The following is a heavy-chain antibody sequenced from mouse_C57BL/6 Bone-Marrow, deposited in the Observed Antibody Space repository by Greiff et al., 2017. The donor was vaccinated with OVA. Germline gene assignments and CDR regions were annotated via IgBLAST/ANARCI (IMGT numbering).Heavy chain of an antibody. J-gene: IGHJ2*01. D-gene: IGHD2-4*01. CDR2: IHPNSGST. CDR3: ARGYEYEGVYFDY. Sequence: QVQLQQPGAELVKPGASVKLSCKASGYTFTSYWMHWVKQRPGQGLEWIGMIHPNSGSTNYNEKFKSKATLTVDKSSSTAYMQLSSLTSEDSAVYYGARGYEYEGVYFDYWGQGTTLTVSS. CDR1: GYTFTSYW. V-gene: IGHV1-64*01.